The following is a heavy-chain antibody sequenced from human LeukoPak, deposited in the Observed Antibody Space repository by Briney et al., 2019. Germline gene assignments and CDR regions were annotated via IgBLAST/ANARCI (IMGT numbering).Heavy chain of an antibody. Sequence: GESLKISCKGSGYSFTSYWIGWVRQMPGKGLEWMGIIYPGDSDTRYSPSFQGQVTISADKSISTAYLQWSSLKASDTAVYYCARISGYDFWSGYVDYYYYYGMDVWGQGTTVTVSS. D-gene: IGHD3-3*01. CDR3: ARISGYDFWSGYVDYYYYYGMDV. V-gene: IGHV5-51*01. J-gene: IGHJ6*02. CDR1: GYSFTSYW. CDR2: IYPGDSDT.